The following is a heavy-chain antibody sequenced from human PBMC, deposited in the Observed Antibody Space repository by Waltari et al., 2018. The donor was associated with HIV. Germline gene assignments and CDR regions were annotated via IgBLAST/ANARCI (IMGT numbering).Heavy chain of an antibody. J-gene: IGHJ2*01. CDR1: GFTFSSEE. Sequence: EVKLVESGGGAVQTGGSLSLSCEGSGFTFSSEERGGVRPTPGKGLEWVAQISYDARERFHGDSVRGRFVVSRDNARNSIFLQMNNLRDDDTGVYFCVRQPLRHDL. CDR2: ISYDARER. CDR3: VRQPLRHDL. V-gene: IGHV3-7*01.